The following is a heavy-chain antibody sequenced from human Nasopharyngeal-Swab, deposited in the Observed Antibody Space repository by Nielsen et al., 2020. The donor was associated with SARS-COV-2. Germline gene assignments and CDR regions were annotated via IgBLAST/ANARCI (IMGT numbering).Heavy chain of an antibody. D-gene: IGHD6-13*01. CDR2: ISYDGSNK. Sequence: VRQAPGKGLEWVAVISYDGSNKYYADSVKGRFTISRDNSKNTLYLQMNSLRAGDTAVYYCAKDKKARGDSSSWTTDYWGQGTLVTVSS. CDR3: AKDKKARGDSSSWTTDY. V-gene: IGHV3-30*18. J-gene: IGHJ4*02.